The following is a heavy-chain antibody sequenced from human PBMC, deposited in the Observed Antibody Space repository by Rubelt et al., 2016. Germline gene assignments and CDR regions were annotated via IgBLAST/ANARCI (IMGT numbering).Heavy chain of an antibody. V-gene: IGHV3-48*02. CDR2: IRSTVSTI. CDR1: GLTFTTYA. CDR3: AREGDFVAFDI. Sequence: EVQLLESGGGLVQPGGSLRLSCAASGLTFTTYAMNWVRQAPGKGLEWISYIRSTVSTIYYADSVRGRFTISRDNANGSLSLQMNRLRDEDTAVYYCAREGDFVAFDIWGQGTVVTVSS. J-gene: IGHJ3*02. D-gene: IGHD2-21*02.